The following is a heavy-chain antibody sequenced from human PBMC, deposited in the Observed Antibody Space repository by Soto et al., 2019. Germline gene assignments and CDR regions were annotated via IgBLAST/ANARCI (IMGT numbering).Heavy chain of an antibody. D-gene: IGHD1-26*01. Sequence: EVQLLESGGGLVQPGGSLRLSCAASGFTFSAYAVSWVRQDPGKGLEWVSGISTDGVGTFYADSVKARFTFSRDISKNTLYLQMNSLRAEDTAVYYCAKYYYLDAYGGGGGYYFAYWGQGTLVTVSS. V-gene: IGHV3-23*01. J-gene: IGHJ4*02. CDR3: AKYYYLDAYGGGGGYYFAY. CDR1: GFTFSAYA. CDR2: ISTDGVGT.